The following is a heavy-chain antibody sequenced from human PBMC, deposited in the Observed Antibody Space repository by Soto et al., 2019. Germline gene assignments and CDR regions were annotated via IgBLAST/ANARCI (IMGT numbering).Heavy chain of an antibody. D-gene: IGHD2-2*01. V-gene: IGHV3-33*01. CDR1: GFTFSSYG. CDR2: IWYDGSNK. Sequence: QVQLVESGGGVVQPGRSLRLSCAASGFTFSSYGMHWVRQAPGKGLEWVAVIWYDGSNKYYADSVKGRFTISRDNSKNTLNLQMNSLRAEDTAVYYCARGEGYCSSTSCYPIGYGMDVWGQGTTVTVSS. J-gene: IGHJ6*02. CDR3: ARGEGYCSSTSCYPIGYGMDV.